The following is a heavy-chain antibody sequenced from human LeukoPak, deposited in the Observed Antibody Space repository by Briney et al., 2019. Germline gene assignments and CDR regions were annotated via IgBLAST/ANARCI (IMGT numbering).Heavy chain of an antibody. V-gene: IGHV3-64*01. CDR1: GFTFSSYA. J-gene: IGHJ1*01. D-gene: IGHD4-11*01. CDR2: ISKNGDST. CDR3: AGRDYRDQFSNH. Sequence: PGGSLRLSCAASGFTFSSYAMHWVRQAPGKGLEYVAAISKNGDSTYHAISVKGRFTISRDNSKNTLYLQMGSLRPEDMAVYYCAGRDYRDQFSNHWGKGSLVTVPS.